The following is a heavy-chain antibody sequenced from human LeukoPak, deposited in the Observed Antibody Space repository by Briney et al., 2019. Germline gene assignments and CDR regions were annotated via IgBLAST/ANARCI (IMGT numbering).Heavy chain of an antibody. J-gene: IGHJ6*04. V-gene: IGHV4-34*01. CDR2: INHSGST. CDR1: GGSFSGYY. CDR3: ARGRGYYGSGMLYGMDV. Sequence: PSETLSLTCAVYGGSFSGYYWSWIRRPPGKGLEWIGEINHSGSTNYNPSLKSRVTISVDTSKNQFSLKPSSVTAADTAVYYCARGRGYYGSGMLYGMDVWGKGTTVTVSS. D-gene: IGHD3-10*01.